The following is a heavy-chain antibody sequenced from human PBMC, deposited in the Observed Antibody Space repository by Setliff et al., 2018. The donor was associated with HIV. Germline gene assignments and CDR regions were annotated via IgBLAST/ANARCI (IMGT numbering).Heavy chain of an antibody. CDR3: ARNFGLSPSGKYYYYYGMDI. V-gene: IGHV1-18*01. D-gene: IGHD3-10*01. Sequence: ASVKVSCKTSEYSFVSHGMSWVRQAPGQGLEWMGWIRGSGADAKYAENLQGRVTLTMDISSSTAYMELRGLRSDDTAVYYCARNFGLSPSGKYYYYYGMDIWGQGTTVTVSS. CDR1: EYSFVSHG. J-gene: IGHJ6*02. CDR2: IRGSGADA.